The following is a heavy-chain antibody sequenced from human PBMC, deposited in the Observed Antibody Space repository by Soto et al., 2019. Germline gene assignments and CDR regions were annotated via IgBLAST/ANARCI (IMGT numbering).Heavy chain of an antibody. J-gene: IGHJ4*02. D-gene: IGHD3-10*01. Sequence: EVQLLESGGGLVQPGGSLRLSCAAAGFTLHTYAMTWVRQAPGKGLEWVSVFSGSAGPTYHAESVRGRFTIFTDNSKNTLFLEMDSLTADDTAIYYCARGNYYYGSGSFGDYLDIWGQGTLVTVSS. CDR2: FSGSAGPT. V-gene: IGHV3-23*01. CDR3: ARGNYYYGSGSFGDYLDI. CDR1: GFTLHTYA.